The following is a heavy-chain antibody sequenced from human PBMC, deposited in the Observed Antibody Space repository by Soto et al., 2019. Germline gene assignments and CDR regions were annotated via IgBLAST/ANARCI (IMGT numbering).Heavy chain of an antibody. V-gene: IGHV4-30-4*01. CDR2: IYYSGST. D-gene: IGHD1-26*01. CDR3: ARAVGATRRPYYFDY. J-gene: IGHJ4*02. CDR1: GGSISSGDYY. Sequence: SETLSLTCAVSGGSISSGDYYWSWIRQPPGKGLEWIGYIYYSGSTSYNPSLKSRVTISVDTSKNQFSLNLSSVTAADTAMYYCARAVGATRRPYYFDYWGQGTLVTVSS.